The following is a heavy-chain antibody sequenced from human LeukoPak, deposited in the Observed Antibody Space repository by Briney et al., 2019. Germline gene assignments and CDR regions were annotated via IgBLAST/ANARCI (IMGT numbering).Heavy chain of an antibody. CDR2: IIPILGIA. CDR1: GGTFSSYT. J-gene: IGHJ5*02. D-gene: IGHD2-15*01. Sequence: SVKVSCKASGGTFSSYTISWVRQAPGQGLEWMGRIIPILGIANYAQKFQGRVTITADKSTCTAYMELSSLRSEDTAVYYCAREGGVVGATPPNWFDPWGQGTLVTVSS. CDR3: AREGGVVGATPPNWFDP. V-gene: IGHV1-69*04.